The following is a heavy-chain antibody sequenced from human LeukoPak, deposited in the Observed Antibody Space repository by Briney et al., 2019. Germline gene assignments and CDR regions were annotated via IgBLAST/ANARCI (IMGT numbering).Heavy chain of an antibody. CDR3: ARATVDSSGYYYVFHFDY. CDR2: INHSGST. CDR1: GGSFSGYY. J-gene: IGHJ4*02. V-gene: IGHV4-34*01. D-gene: IGHD3-22*01. Sequence: SETLSLTCAVYGGSFSGYYWSWIRQPPGKGLEWIGEINHSGSTNYNPSLKSRVTMSVDTSKNQFSLKLSSVTDADTAVYYCARATVDSSGYYYVFHFDYWGQGTLVTVSS.